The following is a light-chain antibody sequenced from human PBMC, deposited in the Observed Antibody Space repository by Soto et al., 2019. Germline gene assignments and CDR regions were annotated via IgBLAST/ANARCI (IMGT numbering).Light chain of an antibody. CDR3: CSFAGGATFV. CDR2: EAN. V-gene: IGLV2-23*02. J-gene: IGLJ2*01. Sequence: QSVLTQPASVSESPGQSITISCTGTTNDIGGYNLVSWYQQHPGKAPKLMIYEANKRPSGVSDRFSGSKSGNTASLTISPLQAEDEADYSCCSFAGGATFVFGGGTKLTVL. CDR1: TNDIGGYNL.